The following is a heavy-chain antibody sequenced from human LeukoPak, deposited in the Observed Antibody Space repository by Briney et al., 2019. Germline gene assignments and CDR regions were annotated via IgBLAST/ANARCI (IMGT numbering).Heavy chain of an antibody. V-gene: IGHV5-51*01. CDR2: IYPGNSET. Sequence: GESLKIPRKGSGYSLTTYWIGWVRQMPGKGLEWVGVIYPGNSETRYSPSFQGQVTISVDKSISTAYLQWSSLKASDTAMYYCARRSSYAVAGIDYWGQGTLVTVSS. CDR1: GYSLTTYW. J-gene: IGHJ4*02. CDR3: ARRSSYAVAGIDY. D-gene: IGHD6-19*01.